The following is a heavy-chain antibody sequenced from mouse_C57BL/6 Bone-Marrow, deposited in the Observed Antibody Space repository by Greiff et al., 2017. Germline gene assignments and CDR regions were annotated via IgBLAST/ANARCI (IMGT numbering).Heavy chain of an antibody. CDR2: ISNGGGST. Sequence: EVKLMESGGGLVQPGGSLQLSCAASGFTFSDYYMYWVRQTPEKRLEWVAYISNGGGSTYYPDTVKGRFTISRDNAKNTLYLQMSRLKSEDTAMYYCARHGSNLDYWGQGTTLTVSS. CDR1: GFTFSDYY. J-gene: IGHJ2*01. V-gene: IGHV5-12*01. CDR3: ARHGSNLDY. D-gene: IGHD1-1*01.